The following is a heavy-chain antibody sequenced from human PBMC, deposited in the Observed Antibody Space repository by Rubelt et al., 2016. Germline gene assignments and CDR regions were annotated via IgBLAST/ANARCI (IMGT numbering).Heavy chain of an antibody. J-gene: IGHJ4*02. Sequence: LVQHGGSLRLSCAASGFTFGRYWMNWFRQAPGKGLEWVANIREDGSEKNYVDSVKGRFTISRDNAKNSLYLQMNSLRAEDTAVYYCARGSTSGSWLVDYWGQGTLVTVSS. CDR3: ARGSTSGSWLVDY. V-gene: IGHV3-7*01. CDR2: IREDGSEK. D-gene: IGHD3-10*01. CDR1: GFTFGRYW.